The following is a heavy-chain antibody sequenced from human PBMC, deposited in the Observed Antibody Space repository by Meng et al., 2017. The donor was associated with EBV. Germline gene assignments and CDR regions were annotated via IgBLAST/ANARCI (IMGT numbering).Heavy chain of an antibody. CDR1: GYTFTGYY. V-gene: IGHV1-2*06. CDR2: INPNSGGT. Sequence: LVQSGVEVKTPWASVKVSCKASGYTFTGYYMHWVRQAPGQGLEWMGRINPNSGGTNYAQKFQGRVTMTRDTSISTAYMELSRLRSDDTAVYYCARVGIAVAGTGDYWGQGTLVTVSS. J-gene: IGHJ4*02. D-gene: IGHD6-19*01. CDR3: ARVGIAVAGTGDY.